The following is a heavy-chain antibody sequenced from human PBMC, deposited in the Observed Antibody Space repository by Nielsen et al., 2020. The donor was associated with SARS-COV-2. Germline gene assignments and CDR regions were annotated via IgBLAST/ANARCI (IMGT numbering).Heavy chain of an antibody. CDR1: GFTFSSYS. D-gene: IGHD3-22*01. J-gene: IGHJ4*02. CDR3: AKDRGYDSSGYNFDY. CDR2: ISSSSSYI. Sequence: GGSLRLSCAASGFTFSSYSMNWVRQAPGKGLEWVSSISSSSSYIYYADSVKGRFTISRDNAKNSLYLQMNSLRAEDTALYYCAKDRGYDSSGYNFDYWGQGTLVTVSS. V-gene: IGHV3-21*04.